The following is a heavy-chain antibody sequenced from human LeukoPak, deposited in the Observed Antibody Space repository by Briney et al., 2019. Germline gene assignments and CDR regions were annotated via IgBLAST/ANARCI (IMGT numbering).Heavy chain of an antibody. V-gene: IGHV1-46*01. Sequence: ASVKVSCKTSGYTFTIYYIHWVRQAPGQGLEWMGIINPGGGSTSCAQKFQDRVTMTRDMSTTTAYMELSSLRSEDTAVYYCATARSKWELPSLGYWGQGTLVTVSS. CDR2: INPGGGST. D-gene: IGHD1-26*01. CDR3: ATARSKWELPSLGY. J-gene: IGHJ4*02. CDR1: GYTFTIYY.